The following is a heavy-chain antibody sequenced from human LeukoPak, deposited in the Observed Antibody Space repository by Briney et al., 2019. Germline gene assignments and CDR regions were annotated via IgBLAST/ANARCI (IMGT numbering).Heavy chain of an antibody. D-gene: IGHD6-19*01. CDR1: GYTFTGYY. Sequence: ASVKVPCKASGYTFTGYYMHWVRQAPGQGLEWMGRINPNSGGTNYAQKFQGRVTMTRDTSISTAYMELSRLRSDDTAVYYCARDPYIAMADFDYWGQGTLVTVSS. CDR2: INPNSGGT. J-gene: IGHJ4*02. V-gene: IGHV1-2*06. CDR3: ARDPYIAMADFDY.